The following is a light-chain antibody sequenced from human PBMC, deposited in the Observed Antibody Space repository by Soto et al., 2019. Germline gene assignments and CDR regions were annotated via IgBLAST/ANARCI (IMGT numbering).Light chain of an antibody. CDR1: QSVSSSY. CDR2: GAS. V-gene: IGKV3-20*01. CDR3: QDYGSSTWT. J-gene: IGKJ1*01. Sequence: EIVLTQSPGTLSLSPGERATLSCRASQSVSSSYLAWYQQKPGQAPGLLIYGASSRATGIPDRFSGSGSGTDFTLTISRLEPEDFAVYYCQDYGSSTWTFGQGTKVEIK.